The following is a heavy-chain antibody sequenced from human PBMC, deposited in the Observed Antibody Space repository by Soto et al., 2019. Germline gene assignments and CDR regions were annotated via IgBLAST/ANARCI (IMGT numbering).Heavy chain of an antibody. V-gene: IGHV4-31*03. J-gene: IGHJ4*02. CDR3: ARSYCGGDCCVDY. CDR2: IYYSGST. Sequence: SETLSLTCTVSGGSISSGGYYWSWIRQHPGKGLEWIGYIYYSGSTYYNPSLKSRVTISVDTSKNQFSLKLSSVTAADTAVYYCARSYCGGDCCVDYWGQGTLVTVSS. D-gene: IGHD2-21*01. CDR1: GGSISSGGYY.